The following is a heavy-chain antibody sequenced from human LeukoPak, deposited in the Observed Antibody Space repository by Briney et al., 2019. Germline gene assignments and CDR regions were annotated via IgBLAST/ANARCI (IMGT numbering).Heavy chain of an antibody. J-gene: IGHJ6*03. CDR2: IRYDGSNK. CDR1: GFTFSSYG. CDR3: ATERAGERPRPLLNYYYMDV. D-gene: IGHD3-16*01. Sequence: GGSLRLSCAASGFTFSSYGMHWVRQAPGKGLEGVAFIRYDGSNKYYADSVKGRFTISRDNSKNTLYLQINSLRAEDTAVYYCATERAGERPRPLLNYYYMDVWGKGTTVTISS. V-gene: IGHV3-30*02.